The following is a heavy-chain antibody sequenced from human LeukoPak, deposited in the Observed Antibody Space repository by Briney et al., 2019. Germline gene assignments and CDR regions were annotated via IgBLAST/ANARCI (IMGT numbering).Heavy chain of an antibody. V-gene: IGHV3-73*01. CDR2: IKSKANSYAI. CDR1: GFTFSGSA. CDR3: ARHNGSPSGLDV. D-gene: IGHD6-19*01. Sequence: GGSLRLSCAASGFTFSGSAIHWVRQASGKGLEWVGHIKSKANSYAIAYAASVKGRFTISRDDSKNTAYLQMNSLKTEDTAVYYCARHNGSPSGLDVWGQGTTVTVSS. J-gene: IGHJ6*02.